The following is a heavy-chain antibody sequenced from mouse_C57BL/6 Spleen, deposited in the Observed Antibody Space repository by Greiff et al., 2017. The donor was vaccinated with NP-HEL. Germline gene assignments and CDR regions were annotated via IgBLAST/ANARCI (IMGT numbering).Heavy chain of an antibody. CDR3: ARYYYGSSPYFDD. D-gene: IGHD1-1*01. J-gene: IGHJ2*01. CDR1: GYTFTSYW. V-gene: IGHV1-69*01. CDR2: IDPSDSYT. Sequence: VQLQQPGAELVMPGASVKLSCKASGYTFTSYWMHWVKQRPGQGLEWIGEIDPSDSYTNYNQKFKGKSTLTVDKSSSTAYMQLSSLTSYDSAVYYCARYYYGSSPYFDDWGQGTTLTVSS.